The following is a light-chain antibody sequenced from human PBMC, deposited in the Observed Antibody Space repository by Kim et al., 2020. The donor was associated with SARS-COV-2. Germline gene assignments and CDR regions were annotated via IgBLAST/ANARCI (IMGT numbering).Light chain of an antibody. J-gene: IGKJ5*01. V-gene: IGKV3-20*01. CDR3: QQYGSSPA. CDR1: QTVRNNY. Sequence: LTPWQRATPSCRASQTVRNNYLAWYKQKAGQAPRLLFFDASSRTTGVPDRFSASGSGTDFTLTIGRLEPEDFAVYYCQQYGSSPAFGQGTRLEIK. CDR2: DAS.